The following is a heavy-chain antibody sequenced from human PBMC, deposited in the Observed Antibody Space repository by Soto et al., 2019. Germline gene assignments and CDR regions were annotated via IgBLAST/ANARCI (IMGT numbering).Heavy chain of an antibody. J-gene: IGHJ5*02. Sequence: GGSLRLSCAASGFTFENFGMSWVRQAPGKGLEWISSISGSGLNKYYADSVKGRFTISRDNSKNTVYLELSNLSAEDTAVYHCAKNQGVELVPLATVDWFDPWGQGSVVTVSS. CDR2: ISGSGLNK. CDR1: GFTFENFG. V-gene: IGHV3-23*01. CDR3: AKNQGVELVPLATVDWFDP. D-gene: IGHD1-26*01.